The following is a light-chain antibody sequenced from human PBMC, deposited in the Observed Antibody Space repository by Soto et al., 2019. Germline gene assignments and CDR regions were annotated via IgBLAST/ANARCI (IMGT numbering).Light chain of an antibody. V-gene: IGKV3-20*01. J-gene: IGKJ1*01. CDR2: GSS. Sequence: IVMTQSPATLSVTPGERDTLSFMASQSVRRNLAWYQQKPGRAPRLLIYGSSSRATGIPDRFSGSGSGTDFTLTIGRLEPEDFAVYYCQQYGSSPWTFGQGSML. CDR3: QQYGSSPWT. CDR1: QSVRRN.